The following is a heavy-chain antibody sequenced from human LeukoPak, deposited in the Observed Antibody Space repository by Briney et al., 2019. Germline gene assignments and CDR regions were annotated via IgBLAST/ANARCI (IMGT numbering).Heavy chain of an antibody. CDR3: AREFDIVVVPAATYNWFDP. J-gene: IGHJ5*02. CDR2: IYTSGST. Sequence: SETLSLTCTVSGGSISSGSYYWSWIRQPAGKGLEWIGRIYTSGSTNYNPSLKSRVTMSVDTSKNQFSLKLSSVTAADTAVYYCAREFDIVVVPAATYNWFDPWGQGTLVTVSS. D-gene: IGHD2-2*01. V-gene: IGHV4-61*02. CDR1: GGSISSGSYY.